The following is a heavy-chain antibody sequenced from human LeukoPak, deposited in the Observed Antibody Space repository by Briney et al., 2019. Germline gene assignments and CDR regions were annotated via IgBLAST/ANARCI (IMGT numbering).Heavy chain of an antibody. CDR2: IGPTSTKN. CDR1: GFKFSDSY. D-gene: IGHD2-8*02. V-gene: IGHV3-11*04. Sequence: AGGSLRLSCAASGFKFSDSYMSWIRQAPGKGLEWISYIGPTSTKNSYADSVKGRFTISRDNSKNSLFLQMNSLRAEDTAVYYCATQASGSDNWWYYLDYWGQGNLVTVSS. CDR3: ATQASGSDNWWYYLDY. J-gene: IGHJ4*02.